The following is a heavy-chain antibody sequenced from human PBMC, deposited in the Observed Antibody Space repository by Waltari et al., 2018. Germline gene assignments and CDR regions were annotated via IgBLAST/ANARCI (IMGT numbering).Heavy chain of an antibody. J-gene: IGHJ4*02. CDR1: GGSISSSSYY. Sequence: QLQLQESGPGLVTPSETLSLTCTVSGGSISSSSYYWGWIRQPHGKGLEWIGSIYYSGNTYYNPSLKSRVTISVDTSKNQFSLKLSSVTAADTAVYYCASSYDYVWGSYRGGPFDYWGQGTLVTVSS. CDR2: IYYSGNT. CDR3: ASSYDYVWGSYRGGPFDY. D-gene: IGHD3-16*02. V-gene: IGHV4-39*01.